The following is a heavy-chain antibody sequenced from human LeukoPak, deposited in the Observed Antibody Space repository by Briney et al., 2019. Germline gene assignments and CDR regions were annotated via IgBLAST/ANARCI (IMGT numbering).Heavy chain of an antibody. CDR3: AKAPRGAVAAGYYFDY. V-gene: IGHV3-23*01. D-gene: IGHD2-15*01. CDR1: GFTFSSYA. Sequence: GGSLRLSCAASGFTFSSYAMSWVRQAPGKGLEWVSAISGSGGSTYYADSVKGRFTISRDNSKNTLYLQMNSLRAGDTAVYYCAKAPRGAVAAGYYFDYWGQGTLDTVSS. CDR2: ISGSGGST. J-gene: IGHJ4*02.